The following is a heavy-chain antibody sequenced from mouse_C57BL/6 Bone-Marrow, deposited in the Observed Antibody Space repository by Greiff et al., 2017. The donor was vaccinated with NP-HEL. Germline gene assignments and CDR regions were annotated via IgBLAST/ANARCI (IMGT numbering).Heavy chain of an antibody. D-gene: IGHD2-12*01. J-gene: IGHJ4*01. CDR3: ARTDSFNAVDY. Sequence: QVQLQQPGAELVKPGASVKMSCTASGYTFTSYWITWVKQRPGQGLEWIGDIYPGSGSTNYNEKFKSKATLTVDTSSSTAYMQLSSLTSENSAVYYCARTDSFNAVDYGGQGTAVTVSA. CDR2: IYPGSGST. CDR1: GYTFTSYW. V-gene: IGHV1-55*01.